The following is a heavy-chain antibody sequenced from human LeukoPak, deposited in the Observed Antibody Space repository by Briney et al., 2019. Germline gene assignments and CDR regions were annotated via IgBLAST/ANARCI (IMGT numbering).Heavy chain of an antibody. Sequence: SETLSLTCTVSGGSISSSSYYWGWIRQPPGKGLEWIGSIYYSGSTYYNPSLKSRVTISVDTSKNQFSLKLSSVTAADTAVYYCARSPTMIVVENNAFDIWSQGTMVTVSS. CDR3: ARSPTMIVVENNAFDI. CDR2: IYYSGST. J-gene: IGHJ3*02. V-gene: IGHV4-39*07. D-gene: IGHD3-22*01. CDR1: GGSISSSSYY.